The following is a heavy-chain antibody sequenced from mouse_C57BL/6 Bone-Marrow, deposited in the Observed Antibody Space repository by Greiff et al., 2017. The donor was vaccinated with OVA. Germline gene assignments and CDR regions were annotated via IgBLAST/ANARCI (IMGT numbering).Heavy chain of an antibody. V-gene: IGHV1-42*01. CDR2: INPSTGGT. Sequence: VQLKQSGPELVKPGASVKISCKASGYSFTGYYMNWVKQSPEKSLEWIGEINPSTGGTTYNQKFKAKATLTVDKSSSTAYMQLKSLTSEDSAVYYCARDGYASFAYWGQGTLVTVSA. J-gene: IGHJ3*01. D-gene: IGHD2-2*01. CDR3: ARDGYASFAY. CDR1: GYSFTGYY.